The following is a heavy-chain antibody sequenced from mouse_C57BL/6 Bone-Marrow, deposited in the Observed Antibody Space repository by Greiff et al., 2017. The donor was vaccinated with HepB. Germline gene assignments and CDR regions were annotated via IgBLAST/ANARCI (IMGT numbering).Heavy chain of an antibody. CDR3: ARHDGSSYWYFDV. Sequence: QVQLKESGAELVRPGTSVKVSCKASGYAFTNYLIEWVKQRPGQGLEWIGVINPGSGGTNYNEKFKGKATLTADKSSSNAYMQLSSLTSEDSAVYFCARHDGSSYWYFDVWDTGTTVTVSS. J-gene: IGHJ1*03. CDR1: GYAFTNYL. D-gene: IGHD1-1*01. V-gene: IGHV1-54*01. CDR2: INPGSGGT.